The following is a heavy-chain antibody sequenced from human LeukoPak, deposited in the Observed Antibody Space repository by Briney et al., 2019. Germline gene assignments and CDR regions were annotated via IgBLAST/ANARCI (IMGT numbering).Heavy chain of an antibody. Sequence: PGGSLRLSCAASGFTFSNYNMNWVRQAPGKGLEWVSWIRSSGADVYYIDSVRGRLTISRDNAKNSLFLQMNSLRDEDTATYYCARDLGNNRGHDYWGQGTLVTVSS. V-gene: IGHV3-48*02. CDR2: IRSSGADV. CDR1: GFTFSNYN. D-gene: IGHD5-24*01. J-gene: IGHJ4*02. CDR3: ARDLGNNRGHDY.